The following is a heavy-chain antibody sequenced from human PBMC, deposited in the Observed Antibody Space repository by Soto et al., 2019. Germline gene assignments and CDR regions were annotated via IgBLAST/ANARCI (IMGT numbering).Heavy chain of an antibody. Sequence: GGSLRLSCAASEFSFSDYWMAWVRQAPGKGLEWVANLDQGGGEKHYGDSVKGRFTISRDNAKNSLYLQMNSLRAEDTAVYYCAKHPTKYSSSSDSWFDPWGQGTLVTVSS. V-gene: IGHV3-7*05. CDR2: LDQGGGEK. CDR1: EFSFSDYW. D-gene: IGHD6-6*01. J-gene: IGHJ5*02. CDR3: AKHPTKYSSSSDSWFDP.